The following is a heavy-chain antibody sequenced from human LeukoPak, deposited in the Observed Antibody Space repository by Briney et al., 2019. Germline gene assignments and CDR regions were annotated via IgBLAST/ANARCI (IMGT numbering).Heavy chain of an antibody. CDR3: TTDGSTTLSNTFDY. D-gene: IGHD1-26*01. J-gene: IGHJ4*02. V-gene: IGHV3-15*01. Sequence: TGGSLRLSCAASGFTFSDAWMNWVRLAPGKGLEWVGRIKSRNRGETVDYAAPVKGRFTISRDDSKTTVYLQMNSLKTEDAAIYYRTTDGSTTLSNTFDYWGQGTLVTVSS. CDR1: GFTFSDAW. CDR2: IKSRNRGETV.